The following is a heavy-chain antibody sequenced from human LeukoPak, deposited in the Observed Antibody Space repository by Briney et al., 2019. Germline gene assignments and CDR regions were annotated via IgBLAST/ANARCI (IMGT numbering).Heavy chain of an antibody. J-gene: IGHJ4*02. V-gene: IGHV4-4*09. CDR1: GSSIRTYS. D-gene: IGHD3-22*01. CDR3: ARVGDTSGYFYYFDY. CDR2: IYTTGST. Sequence: SETLSLTCTVSGSSIRTYSWSWIRQPPGKGLEWIGYIYTTGSTHYNPSLKSRVTMSLDTSKNQFSLRLSSVTAADTALYYCARVGDTSGYFYYFDYWGQGTLVTVSS.